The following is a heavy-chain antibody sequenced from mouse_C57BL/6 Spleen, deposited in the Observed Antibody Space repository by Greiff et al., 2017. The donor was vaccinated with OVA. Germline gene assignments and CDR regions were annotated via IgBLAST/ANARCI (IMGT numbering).Heavy chain of an antibody. V-gene: IGHV5-4*01. J-gene: IGHJ4*01. CDR3: ARWGYSNYAAMDY. CDR1: GFTFSSYA. D-gene: IGHD2-5*01. CDR2: ISDGGSYT. Sequence: EVQVVESGGGLVKPGGSLKLSCAASGFTFSSYAMSWVRQTPEKRLEWVATISDGGSYTYYPDNVKGRFTISRDNAKNNLYLQMSHLKSEDTAMYYCARWGYSNYAAMDYWGQGTSVTVSS.